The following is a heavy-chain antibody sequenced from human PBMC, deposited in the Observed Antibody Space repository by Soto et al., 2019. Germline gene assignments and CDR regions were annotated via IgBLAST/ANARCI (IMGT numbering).Heavy chain of an antibody. CDR2: IYHSGST. CDR3: ARVMVPWLAFYFDY. CDR1: GGSISSGGYS. D-gene: IGHD2-8*01. J-gene: IGHJ4*02. Sequence: SETLSLTCAVSGGSISSGGYSWSWIRQPPGKGLELIGYIYHSGSTYYNPSLKIRVTISVDTSKNQFSLKLSSVTAADTAVYYCARVMVPWLAFYFDYWGQGTLVTVSS. V-gene: IGHV4-30-2*01.